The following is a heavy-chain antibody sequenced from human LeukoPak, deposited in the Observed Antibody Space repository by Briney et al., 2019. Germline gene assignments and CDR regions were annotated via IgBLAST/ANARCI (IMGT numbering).Heavy chain of an antibody. Sequence: SETLSLTCSVSGYSISSGYYWGWIRQPPGKGLEWIGTIHHSGSADDNPSLKSRVSISLDTSKNQFSLKLSSVTAADTAVYYCARDNSIGGRGWWFDPWGQGTLVTVSS. D-gene: IGHD4-23*01. J-gene: IGHJ5*02. CDR3: ARDNSIGGRGWWFDP. V-gene: IGHV4-38-2*02. CDR1: GYSISSGYY. CDR2: IHHSGSA.